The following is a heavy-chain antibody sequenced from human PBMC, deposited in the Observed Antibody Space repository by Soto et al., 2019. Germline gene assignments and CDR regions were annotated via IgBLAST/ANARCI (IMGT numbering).Heavy chain of an antibody. CDR2: IIPIFGTA. D-gene: IGHD3-10*01. V-gene: IGHV1-69*13. Sequence: ASVKVSCKASGGTFSSYAISWVRQAPGQGLEWMGGIIPIFGTANYAQKFQGRVTITADESTSTAYMELGSLRSEDTAVYYCARDSITMVRGAFYGMDVWGQGTTVTV. J-gene: IGHJ6*02. CDR1: GGTFSSYA. CDR3: ARDSITMVRGAFYGMDV.